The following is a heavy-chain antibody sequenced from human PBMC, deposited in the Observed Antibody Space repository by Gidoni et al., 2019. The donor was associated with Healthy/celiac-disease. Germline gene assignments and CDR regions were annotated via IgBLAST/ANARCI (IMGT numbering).Heavy chain of an antibody. Sequence: QSGAEVKKPGASVKVSCKASGYTFTSYAMHWVRQAPGQRLEWMGWINAGNGNTKYSQKFQGRVTITRDTSASTAYMELSSLRSEDTDVYYCARVLTYCSSTSCYRRGFDPWGQGTLVTVSS. D-gene: IGHD2-2*02. CDR3: ARVLTYCSSTSCYRRGFDP. CDR1: GYTFTSYA. J-gene: IGHJ5*02. V-gene: IGHV1-3*01. CDR2: INAGNGNT.